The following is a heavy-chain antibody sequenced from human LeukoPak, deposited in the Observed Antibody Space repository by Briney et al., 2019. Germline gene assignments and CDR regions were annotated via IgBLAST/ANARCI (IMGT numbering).Heavy chain of an antibody. CDR3: ARGATGIAVAGTTPVGCDY. CDR2: IYYSGST. V-gene: IGHV4-30-4*01. CDR1: GGSISSGDYY. D-gene: IGHD6-19*01. Sequence: SETLSLTCTVSGGSISSGDYYWSWIRQPPGKGLEWIGYIYYSGSTYYNPSLKSRVTISVDTSKNQFSLKLSSVTAADTAVYYCARGATGIAVAGTTPVGCDYWGQGTLVTVSS. J-gene: IGHJ4*02.